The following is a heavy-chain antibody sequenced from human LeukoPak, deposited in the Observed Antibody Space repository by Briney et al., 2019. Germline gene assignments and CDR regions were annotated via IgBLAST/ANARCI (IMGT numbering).Heavy chain of an antibody. D-gene: IGHD3-22*01. V-gene: IGHV4-61*02. Sequence: SQTLSLTCTVSGGSISSGGYYWSWIRQPAGKGLEWIGRIYTSGSTNYNPSLKSRVTISVDTSKNQFSLKLSSVTAADTAVYYCARVYYDSSGYAGLVVAFDIWGQGTMVTVSS. J-gene: IGHJ3*02. CDR2: IYTSGST. CDR3: ARVYYDSSGYAGLVVAFDI. CDR1: GGSISSGGYY.